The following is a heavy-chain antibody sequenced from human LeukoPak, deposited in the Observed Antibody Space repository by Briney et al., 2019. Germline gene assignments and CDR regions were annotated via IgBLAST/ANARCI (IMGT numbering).Heavy chain of an antibody. D-gene: IGHD4-23*01. V-gene: IGHV1-69*04. CDR3: ARAPNYVDYGGNSVSAFDI. CDR2: IIPILGIA. CDR1: GGTFSSYA. J-gene: IGHJ3*02. Sequence: ASVKVSCKASGGTFSSYAISWVRQAPGQGLEWMGRIIPILGIANYAQKFQGRVTITADKSTSTAYMELSSLRSEDTAVYYCARAPNYVDYGGNSVSAFDIWGQGTMVTVSS.